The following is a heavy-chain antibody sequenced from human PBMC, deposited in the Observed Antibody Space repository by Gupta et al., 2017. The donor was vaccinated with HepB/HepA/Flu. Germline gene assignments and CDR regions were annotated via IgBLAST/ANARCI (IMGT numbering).Heavy chain of an antibody. Sequence: VQLVESGGGVVQPGRSLRLPCAASGFTFKTYDMHWVRQAPGKGLEWVAVTLNDGSNKYYADAVKGRFTISRDNSKNTLYLQMSSLRAEDTAVYYCANGGEWELPFDYWGQGTLVTVSS. D-gene: IGHD1-26*01. V-gene: IGHV3-30*18. CDR3: ANGGEWELPFDY. CDR2: TLNDGSNK. J-gene: IGHJ4*02. CDR1: GFTFKTYD.